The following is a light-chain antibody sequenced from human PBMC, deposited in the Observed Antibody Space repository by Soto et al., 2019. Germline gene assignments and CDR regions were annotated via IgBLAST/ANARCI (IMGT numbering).Light chain of an antibody. V-gene: IGKV3-15*01. CDR3: QQYNNSPYT. CDR2: RAS. CDR1: QPVSSN. J-gene: IGKJ2*01. Sequence: EIVMTQSPATLSVSPGERATLSCRASQPVSSNFAWYRQKPGQAPTLVIYRASSRATGIPARFSGSGSGTEFTLTISRLQSGDFAVYYCQQYNNSPYTFGQGTKVEIK.